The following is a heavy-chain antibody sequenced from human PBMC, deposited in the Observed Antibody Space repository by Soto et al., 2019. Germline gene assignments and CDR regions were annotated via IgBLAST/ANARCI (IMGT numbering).Heavy chain of an antibody. CDR2: ISPYTGNT. Sequence: HVQLGQSGDEVKKPGASVKVSCKASGYIFVNYGIAWVRQAPGQGLEWMGWISPYTGNTHSASKVQGRLTMTTDTSTSKDYMDLGSLTSDDTAVYYCVMVDNYVTPTPQDVWGQGTTVTVSS. J-gene: IGHJ6*02. D-gene: IGHD3-16*01. V-gene: IGHV1-18*01. CDR1: GYIFVNYG. CDR3: VMVDNYVTPTPQDV.